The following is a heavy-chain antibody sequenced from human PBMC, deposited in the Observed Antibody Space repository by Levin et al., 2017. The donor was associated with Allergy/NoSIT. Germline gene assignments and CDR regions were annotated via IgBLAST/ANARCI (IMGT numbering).Heavy chain of an antibody. V-gene: IGHV3-9*01. J-gene: IGHJ6*04. Sequence: GGSLRLSCAASGFTFDDYAMHWVRQAPRKGLEWVSVISWNGGSTCYADSVKGRFTISRDNAKNSLYLQMNSLRAEDTAVYYCAKDIGGGEYQLLIRMDVWRKGTAVTVSS. CDR3: AKDIGGGEYQLLIRMDV. D-gene: IGHD2-2*01. CDR2: ISWNGGST. CDR1: GFTFDDYA.